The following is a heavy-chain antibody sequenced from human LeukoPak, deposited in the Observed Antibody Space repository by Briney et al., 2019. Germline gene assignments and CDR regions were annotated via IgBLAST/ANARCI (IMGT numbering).Heavy chain of an antibody. V-gene: IGHV3-66*01. CDR2: IYSCGST. CDR3: ARGITGMYYYDP. J-gene: IGHJ5*02. Sequence: GGSLRLSCAASGFTVSSNYTSWVRQAPGKGLEWVSVIYSCGSTYYADSVKGRFTISRDDSKNTLYLQMNSLRAEDTAVYYCARGITGMYYYDPWGQGTLVTVSS. D-gene: IGHD3-10*01. CDR1: GFTVSSNY.